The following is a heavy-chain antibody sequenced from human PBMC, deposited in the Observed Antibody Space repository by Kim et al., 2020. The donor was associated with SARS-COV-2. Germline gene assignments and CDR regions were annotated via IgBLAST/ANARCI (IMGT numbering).Heavy chain of an antibody. Sequence: SETLSLTCTVSGGSISSYYWSWIRQPAGKGLEWIGRIYTSGSTNYNPSLKSRVTMSVDTSKNQFSLKLSSVTAADTAVYYCAREREYNWNDVGAFDIWGQGTMVTVSS. V-gene: IGHV4-4*07. CDR2: IYTSGST. J-gene: IGHJ3*02. CDR3: AREREYNWNDVGAFDI. CDR1: GGSISSYY. D-gene: IGHD1-1*01.